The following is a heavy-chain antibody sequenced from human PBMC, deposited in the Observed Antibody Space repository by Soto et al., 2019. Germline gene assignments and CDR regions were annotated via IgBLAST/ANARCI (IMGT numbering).Heavy chain of an antibody. CDR3: ARDLFRTVACVETDDNTCRQPNYGMDV. V-gene: IGHV1-69*13. CDR2: IIPIFGTA. J-gene: IGHJ6*02. CDR1: GGTFSSYA. D-gene: IGHD3-22*01. Sequence: SVKVSCKASGGTFSSYAISWVRQAPGQGLEWMGGIIPIFGTANYAQKFQGRVTITADESTSTAYMELSSLRSEDTAVYYCARDLFRTVACVETDDNTCRQPNYGMDVWGQGTTVTVSS.